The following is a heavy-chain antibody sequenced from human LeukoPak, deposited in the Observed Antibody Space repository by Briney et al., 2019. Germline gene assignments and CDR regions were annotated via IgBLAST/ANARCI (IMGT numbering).Heavy chain of an antibody. V-gene: IGHV3-53*01. CDR2: IYSGGTT. D-gene: IGHD6-19*01. CDR1: GFTVSSNY. Sequence: PGGSLRLSCAASGFTVSSNYMNWVRQAPGKGLEWVLVIYSGGTTYYADSVTGRFTISRDNSKNTLYLQMNSLRADDTAVYYCARDRLVAVAGYYYYHGTDVWGQGTTVTVSS. J-gene: IGHJ6*02. CDR3: ARDRLVAVAGYYYYHGTDV.